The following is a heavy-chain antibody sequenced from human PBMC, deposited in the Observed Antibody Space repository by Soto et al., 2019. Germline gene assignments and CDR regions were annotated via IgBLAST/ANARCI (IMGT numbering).Heavy chain of an antibody. Sequence: SVKVSCKASGDTFSSHALSWVRQAPGQGLEWMGGIIPIFDVRTYAQKFQGRVTISTDKSTKTGYMELSSLTSDDTAVYYCARSSSSYDYQSSPDWPDKELYIWGQGTLVTVSS. CDR2: IIPIFDVR. V-gene: IGHV1-69*10. D-gene: IGHD3-16*01. J-gene: IGHJ4*02. CDR3: ARSSSSYDYQSSPDWPDKELYI. CDR1: GDTFSSHA.